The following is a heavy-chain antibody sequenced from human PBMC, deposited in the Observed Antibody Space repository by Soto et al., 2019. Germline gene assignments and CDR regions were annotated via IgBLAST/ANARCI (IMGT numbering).Heavy chain of an antibody. CDR2: ISRSGSTI. D-gene: IGHD1-1*01. V-gene: IGHV3-11*01. J-gene: IGHJ4*02. Sequence: QVQLVESGGGLVKPGGSLRLSCTASGFTFSDYYMSWIRQAPGKGLEWVSYISRSGSTIYYADSVKGRFTISRDNAKNSLYLQMNSLRVEDTAVYWCARVAVGQIWRLHFDYWGQGSLITVSS. CDR3: ARVAVGQIWRLHFDY. CDR1: GFTFSDYY.